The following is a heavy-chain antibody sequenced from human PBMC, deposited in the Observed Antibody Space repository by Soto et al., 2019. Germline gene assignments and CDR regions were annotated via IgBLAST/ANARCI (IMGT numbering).Heavy chain of an antibody. Sequence: KVSCKTSGYTFTNYGISWVRQAPGQGLEWMGWITTDKGKTTYAQKFQGRVTMTTDTSTSTAYMELRSLRSDDTAMYYCATSSPAFDYWGRGTTVTVSS. J-gene: IGHJ4*03. V-gene: IGHV1-18*01. CDR1: GYTFTNYG. CDR2: ITTDKGKT. CDR3: ATSSPAFDY.